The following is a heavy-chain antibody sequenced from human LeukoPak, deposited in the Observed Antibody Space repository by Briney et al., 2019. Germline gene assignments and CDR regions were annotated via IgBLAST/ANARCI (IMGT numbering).Heavy chain of an antibody. D-gene: IGHD3-10*01. J-gene: IGHJ4*02. CDR2: IKKDVGEK. CDR1: GFTFSSHW. V-gene: IGHV3-7*01. CDR3: ARGPPYGSRSDYFDY. Sequence: GGSPRLSCAASGFTFSSHWMTWIRQAPGKGLEWVASIKKDVGEKFYVDSVKGRFTISRDNAKNSLYLHMNSLRVEDTAVYYCARGPPYGSRSDYFDYWGQGTLVTVSS.